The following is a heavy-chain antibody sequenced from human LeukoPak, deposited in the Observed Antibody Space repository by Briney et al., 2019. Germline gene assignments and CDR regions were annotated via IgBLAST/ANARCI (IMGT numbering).Heavy chain of an antibody. Sequence: GGSLRLSCAASGFTFSNYWMTWLRQAPGKGPEWVANIKQDESERYYVGSVKGRFIISRDNAKNSLYLQMNSLRAEDTAVYYCARAVVVTALRFDYWGQGALVTVSS. V-gene: IGHV3-7*04. CDR3: ARAVVVTALRFDY. CDR2: IKQDESER. CDR1: GFTFSNYW. D-gene: IGHD2-21*02. J-gene: IGHJ4*02.